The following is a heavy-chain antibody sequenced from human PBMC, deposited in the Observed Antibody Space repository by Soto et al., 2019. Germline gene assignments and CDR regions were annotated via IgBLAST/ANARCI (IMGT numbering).Heavy chain of an antibody. Sequence: EVQLLESGGGLVQPGGSLRLSCAASGFTFSSYAMSWVRQAPGKWLEWVSAISGSGGSTYYADSVKGRFTISRDNSENTLYLQMNSLRAEDTAVYYCAKDAWFGELSEPPDAFDIWGQGTMVTVSS. CDR3: AKDAWFGELSEPPDAFDI. J-gene: IGHJ3*02. D-gene: IGHD3-10*01. CDR2: ISGSGGST. CDR1: GFTFSSYA. V-gene: IGHV3-23*01.